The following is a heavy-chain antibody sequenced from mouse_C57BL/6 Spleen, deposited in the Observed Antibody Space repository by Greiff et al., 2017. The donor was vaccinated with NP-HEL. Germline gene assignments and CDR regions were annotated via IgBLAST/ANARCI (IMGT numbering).Heavy chain of an antibody. CDR3: ARRGNDYDGGGVGYFDY. Sequence: EVQLQQSGPELVKPGASVKISCKASGYTFTDYYMNWVKQSHGKSLEWIGDINPNNGGTSYNQKFKGKATLTVDKSSSTAYMELRSLTSEDSAVYYGARRGNDYDGGGVGYFDYGGQGTTLTVSS. CDR1: GYTFTDYY. V-gene: IGHV1-26*01. CDR2: INPNNGGT. D-gene: IGHD2-4*01. J-gene: IGHJ2*01.